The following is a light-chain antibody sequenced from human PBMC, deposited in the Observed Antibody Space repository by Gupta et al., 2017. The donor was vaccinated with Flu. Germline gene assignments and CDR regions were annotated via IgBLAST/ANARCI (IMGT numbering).Light chain of an antibody. J-gene: IGLJ3*02. CDR3: RAHTTTSTL. Sequence: QSITISGTGRKSDVSGYNSVSWYQQHPGDAPRLMIYGVSNRSSGVAKRFSGSKSGNTASLTISGHQDDDEDDYCCRAHTTTSTLFGGGTRLTVL. V-gene: IGLV2-14*01. CDR1: KSDVSGYNS. CDR2: GVS.